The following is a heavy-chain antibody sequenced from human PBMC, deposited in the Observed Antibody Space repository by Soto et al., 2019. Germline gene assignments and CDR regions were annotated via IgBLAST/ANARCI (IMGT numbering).Heavy chain of an antibody. D-gene: IGHD6-13*01. CDR1: GGSFSGYY. V-gene: IGHV4-34*01. CDR3: ARGSHVGSSWYRPPRIVAYFRD. J-gene: IGHJ1*01. Sequence: SETLSLTCAVYGGSFSGYYWSWIRQPPGKGQEWIGEINHSGSTNYNPSLKSRVTISVDTSKNQFSLKLSSVTAADTAVYYCARGSHVGSSWYRPPRIVAYFRDWGQGTLVTVSS. CDR2: INHSGST.